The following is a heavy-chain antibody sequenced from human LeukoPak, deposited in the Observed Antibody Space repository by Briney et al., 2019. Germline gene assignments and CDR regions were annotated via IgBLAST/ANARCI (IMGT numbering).Heavy chain of an antibody. V-gene: IGHV4-38-2*01. CDR2: IYHRGST. CDR1: GYSISSGYY. CDR3: ARGTTMASFDY. J-gene: IGHJ4*02. D-gene: IGHD1-1*01. Sequence: PPETLSLTCAVSGYSISSGYYWVWIGQPPGKGLEWIGSIYHRGSTYYNPSLKSRVIISLDTSKNQFSLELSSVTAADTAVYYCARGTTMASFDYWGQGTLVTVSS.